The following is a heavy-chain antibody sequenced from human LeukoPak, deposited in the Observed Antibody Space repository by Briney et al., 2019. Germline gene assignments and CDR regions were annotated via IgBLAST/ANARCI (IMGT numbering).Heavy chain of an antibody. Sequence: GGSLRLSCAASGFTVSSNYMSWVRQAPGKGLEWVSVIYSGGSTYYADSVKGRFTNSRDNSKNTLYLQMNSLRAEDTAVYYCARDRYSSSWYWFDPWGQGTLVTVSS. V-gene: IGHV3-66*02. CDR1: GFTVSSNY. CDR2: IYSGGST. CDR3: ARDRYSSSWYWFDP. J-gene: IGHJ5*02. D-gene: IGHD6-13*01.